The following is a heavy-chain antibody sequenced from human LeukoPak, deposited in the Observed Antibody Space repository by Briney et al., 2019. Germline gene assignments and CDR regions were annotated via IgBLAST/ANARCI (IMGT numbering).Heavy chain of an antibody. CDR1: GYTLTELS. CDR2: FDPEDGET. D-gene: IGHD2-2*01. J-gene: IGHJ3*02. V-gene: IGHV1-24*01. CDR3: ATAGRVVPAAIIAFDI. Sequence: ASVKVSCKVSGYTLTELSMHWVRQAPGKGLEWMGGFDPEDGETIYAQKFQGRVTMTEDTSTDTAYMELSSLRSEDTAVYYCATAGRVVPAAIIAFDIWGQGTMVTASS.